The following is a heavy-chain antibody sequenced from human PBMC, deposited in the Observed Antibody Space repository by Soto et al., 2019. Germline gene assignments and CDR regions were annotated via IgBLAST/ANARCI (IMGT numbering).Heavy chain of an antibody. V-gene: IGHV1-69*02. CDR3: ATAGKQLRYDY. Sequence: QVQLVQSGAEVKKPGSSVKVSCKASGGTFSSYTISWVRQAPGQGLEWMGRIIPILGIANYEQKFQGRVTITSDKSTSTAYMELSSLRSEDTAVYYCATAGKQLRYDYWGQGTLVTVSS. CDR2: IIPILGIA. D-gene: IGHD2-2*02. CDR1: GGTFSSYT. J-gene: IGHJ4*02.